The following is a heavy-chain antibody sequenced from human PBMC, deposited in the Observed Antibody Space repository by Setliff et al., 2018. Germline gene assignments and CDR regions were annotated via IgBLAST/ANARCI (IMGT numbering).Heavy chain of an antibody. CDR3: ARSGSSWYSGPRGYYYYGMDV. V-gene: IGHV4-38-2*01. CDR1: GYSTSSGYY. D-gene: IGHD6-13*01. CDR2: IYHSGST. J-gene: IGHJ6*02. Sequence: SETLSLTCAVSGYSTSSGYYWGWIRQPPGKGLEWIGSIYHSGSTYYNPSLKSRVTISVDTSKNQFSLKLSSVTAADTAVYYCARSGSSWYSGPRGYYYYGMDVWGQGTTVTVSS.